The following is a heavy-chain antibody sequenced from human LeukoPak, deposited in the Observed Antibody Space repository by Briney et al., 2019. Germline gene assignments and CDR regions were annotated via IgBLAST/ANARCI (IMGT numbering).Heavy chain of an antibody. Sequence: PSETLSLTCTVSGASISGYYWSWIRQPPGKGLECIGYIYYSGSTNYNPSLKSRVTISVDTPKNQFSLKLSSVIAADAAVYYCARTDYPVYFDYWGQGTLVTVSS. CDR2: IYYSGST. V-gene: IGHV4-59*01. CDR3: ARTDYPVYFDY. CDR1: GASISGYY. D-gene: IGHD4-11*01. J-gene: IGHJ4*02.